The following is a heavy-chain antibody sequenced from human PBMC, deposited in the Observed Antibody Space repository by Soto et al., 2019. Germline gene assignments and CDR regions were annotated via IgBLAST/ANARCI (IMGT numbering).Heavy chain of an antibody. Sequence: ASVKGSCKAAGYTFSSYDINCVRQATGQGLEWMGWMNPNSGNTGYAQKFQGRVTMTRNTSISTAYMELSSLRSEDTAVYYCARGPPNSFLYSSGWYGGVYFDYWGQAPLVTVSS. D-gene: IGHD6-19*01. CDR1: GYTFSSYD. CDR2: MNPNSGNT. J-gene: IGHJ4*02. V-gene: IGHV1-8*01. CDR3: ARGPPNSFLYSSGWYGGVYFDY.